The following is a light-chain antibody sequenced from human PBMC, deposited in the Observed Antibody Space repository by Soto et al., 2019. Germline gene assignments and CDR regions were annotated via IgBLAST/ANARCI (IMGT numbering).Light chain of an antibody. J-gene: IGLJ2*01. Sequence: QSVLRQPPSVSGAPGQRVTISCTGSSSNIGAGYDVHWYQQVPGTAPKLLIYGNINRPSGVPDRFSGSKSGTSASLAITGLQADDEADYYCQSYDSSLTVVFGGGTKVTVL. V-gene: IGLV1-40*01. CDR2: GNI. CDR3: QSYDSSLTVV. CDR1: SSNIGAGYD.